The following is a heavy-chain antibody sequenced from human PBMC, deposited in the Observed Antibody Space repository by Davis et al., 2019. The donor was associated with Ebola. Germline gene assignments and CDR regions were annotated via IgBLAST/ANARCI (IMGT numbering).Heavy chain of an antibody. V-gene: IGHV4-34*01. CDR1: GGSFSGYY. D-gene: IGHD6-19*01. J-gene: IGHJ3*02. Sequence: MPSETLSLTCAVYGGSFSGYYWSWIRQPPGKGLEWIGEINHSGSTNYNPSLKSRVTISVDKSKNQFSLKLSSVTAADTAVYYCASEEQSSYDAFDIWGQGTMVTVSS. CDR2: INHSGST. CDR3: ASEEQSSYDAFDI.